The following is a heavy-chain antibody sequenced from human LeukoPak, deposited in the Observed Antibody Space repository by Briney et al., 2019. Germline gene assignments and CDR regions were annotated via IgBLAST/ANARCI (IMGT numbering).Heavy chain of an antibody. Sequence: PGGSLRLSCAASGFTFSSYATNWVRQARGKGLEWVSTISGDGGATHYADSVKGRFTISRANSKNTLFLQMNSLRAEDTAVYYCAKSGSRDWDYFEYWGQGTLVTASS. CDR3: AKSGSRDWDYFEY. CDR1: GFTFSSYA. J-gene: IGHJ4*02. CDR2: ISGDGGAT. V-gene: IGHV3-23*01. D-gene: IGHD2-2*01.